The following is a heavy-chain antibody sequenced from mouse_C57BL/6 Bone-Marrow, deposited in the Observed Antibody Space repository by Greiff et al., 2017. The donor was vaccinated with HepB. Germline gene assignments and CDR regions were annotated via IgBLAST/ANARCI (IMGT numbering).Heavy chain of an antibody. J-gene: IGHJ1*03. V-gene: IGHV3-6*01. Sequence: VQLQQSGPGLVKPSQSLSLTCSVTGYSITSGYYWNWIRQFPGNKLEWMGYISYDGSNNYNPSLKNRISITRDTSKNQVFLKLNSVTTEDTATYYCARNYYGSWYFDVWGTGTTVTVSS. D-gene: IGHD1-1*01. CDR1: GYSITSGYY. CDR3: ARNYYGSWYFDV. CDR2: ISYDGSN.